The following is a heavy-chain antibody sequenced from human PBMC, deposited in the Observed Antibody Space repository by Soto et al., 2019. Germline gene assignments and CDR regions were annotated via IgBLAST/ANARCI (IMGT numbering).Heavy chain of an antibody. CDR1: GGTFSSYA. D-gene: IGHD3-16*01. V-gene: IGHV1-69*06. CDR3: ARDGGEVYGMDV. CDR2: IIPIFGTA. Sequence: GASVKVSCKASGGTFSSYAISWVRQAPGQGLEWMGGIIPIFGTANYAQKFQGRVTITADKSTSTAYMELSSLRSEGTAVYYCARDGGEVYGMDVWGQGTTVTVSS. J-gene: IGHJ6*02.